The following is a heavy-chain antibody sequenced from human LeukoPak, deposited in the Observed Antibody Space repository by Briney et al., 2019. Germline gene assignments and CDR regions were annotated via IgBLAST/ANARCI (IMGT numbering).Heavy chain of an antibody. CDR1: GGSISSGSYY. CDR3: ARAAVVPAAISPFDY. D-gene: IGHD2-2*02. J-gene: IGHJ4*02. CDR2: IYTSGST. V-gene: IGHV4-61*02. Sequence: PSESLSLTCTVSGGSISSGSYYWSWIRQPAGKGLEWIGRIYTSGSTNYNPSLKSRVTISVDTSKNQFSLKLSSVTAADTAVYYCARAAVVPAAISPFDYWGQGTLVTVTS.